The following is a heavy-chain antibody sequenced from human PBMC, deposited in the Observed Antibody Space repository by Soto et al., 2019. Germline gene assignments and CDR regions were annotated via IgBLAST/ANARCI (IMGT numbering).Heavy chain of an antibody. Sequence: GGSLRLSCAASGFTFSNAWMNWVRQAPGEGLEWVGRIKSKTDGGTTDYAAPVKGRFTISRDDPKNTLYLQMNSLKTEDTAVFYCTTNYGSGSEYYYYGMDVWGQGTTVTVSS. D-gene: IGHD3-10*01. CDR1: GFTFSNAW. CDR3: TTNYGSGSEYYYYGMDV. J-gene: IGHJ6*02. CDR2: IKSKTDGGTT. V-gene: IGHV3-15*07.